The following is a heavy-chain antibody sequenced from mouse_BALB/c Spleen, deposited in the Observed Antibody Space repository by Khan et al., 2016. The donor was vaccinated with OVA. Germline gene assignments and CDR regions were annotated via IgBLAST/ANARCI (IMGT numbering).Heavy chain of an antibody. J-gene: IGHJ3*01. Sequence: QVQLQQSGAELVKPGASVRLSCKASGYTFTSYYLYWVKQRPGQGLEWIGDINPSSGGTNCNEKFKSKATLTVDKSSSTAYIQLNSLTSEDSAVYNCTRSGYGSFAYWGQGTLVTVSA. CDR1: GYTFTSYY. D-gene: IGHD2-2*01. V-gene: IGHV1S81*02. CDR2: INPSSGGT. CDR3: TRSGYGSFAY.